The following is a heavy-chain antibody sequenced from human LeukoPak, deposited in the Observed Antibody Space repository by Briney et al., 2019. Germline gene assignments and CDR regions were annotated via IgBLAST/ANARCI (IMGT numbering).Heavy chain of an antibody. Sequence: SETLSLACAVYGESFSGFYWSWIRQPPGKGLEWIGEINHSGSTNFNPSLKSRVTISADTSKNQFSLKLSSVTAADTAVYYCARRPRNDENYDGPSGLDYWGQGTLVTVSS. CDR2: INHSGST. CDR3: ARRPRNDENYDGPSGLDY. CDR1: GESFSGFY. V-gene: IGHV4-34*01. D-gene: IGHD3-3*01. J-gene: IGHJ4*02.